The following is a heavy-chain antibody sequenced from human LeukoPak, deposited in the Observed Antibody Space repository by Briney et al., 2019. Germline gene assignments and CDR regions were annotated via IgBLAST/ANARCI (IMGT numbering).Heavy chain of an antibody. D-gene: IGHD6-19*01. CDR1: GFTFDSYA. V-gene: IGHV3-30*04. CDR2: ISYDGGNQ. CDR3: ARDPPFSSGWSQNHFDH. Sequence: PGGSLRPSCAPSGFTFDSYAMHWVRQAPGKGLEWVALISYDGGNQNYADSVKGRFTISRDNAKNMLYLQMNSLRPEDTAVYYCARDPPFSSGWSQNHFDHWGQGTLVTVSS. J-gene: IGHJ4*02.